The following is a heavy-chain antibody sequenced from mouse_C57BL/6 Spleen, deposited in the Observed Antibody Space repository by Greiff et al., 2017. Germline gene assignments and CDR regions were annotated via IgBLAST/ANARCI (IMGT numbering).Heavy chain of an antibody. CDR2: ISDGGSYT. D-gene: IGHD2-5*01. Sequence: DVHLVESGGGLVKPGGSLKLSCAASGFTFSSYAMSWVRQTPEKRLEWVATISDGGSYTYYPDNVKGRFTISRDNAKNNLYLQMRHLKSEDTAMYYCASAYYSNSRWCAYWGQGTLVTVSA. J-gene: IGHJ3*01. CDR3: ASAYYSNSRWCAY. CDR1: GFTFSSYA. V-gene: IGHV5-4*01.